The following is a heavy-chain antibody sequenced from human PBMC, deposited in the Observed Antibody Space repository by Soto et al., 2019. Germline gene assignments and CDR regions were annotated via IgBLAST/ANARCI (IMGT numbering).Heavy chain of an antibody. D-gene: IGHD1-26*01. CDR3: ARDPPDLNSGFDY. CDR1: VDSVSNNGAT. V-gene: IGHV6-1*01. J-gene: IGHJ4*02. Sequence: SQTLSLTCGICVDSVSNNGATWDLIRQSPSRGLEWLGRAYYRSRWRYDYATSVRGRITINPDTSKNQFSLQLNSVTPEDTAVYYCARDPPDLNSGFDYWGQGNHVTVYS. CDR2: AYYRSRWRY.